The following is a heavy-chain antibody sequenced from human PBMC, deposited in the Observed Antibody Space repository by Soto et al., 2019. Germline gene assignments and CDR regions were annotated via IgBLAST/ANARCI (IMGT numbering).Heavy chain of an antibody. J-gene: IGHJ5*02. CDR3: ARERRDYYGLNPQHWFDP. CDR2: INPNSGGT. V-gene: IGHV1-2*04. CDR1: GYTFTGYY. D-gene: IGHD3-10*01. Sequence: QVQLVQSGAEVKKPGASVKVSCKASGYTFTGYYMHWVRQAPGQGLEWMGWINPNSGGTNYAQKFQGWVTMTRDTSISTAYMELSRLRSDDTAVYYCARERRDYYGLNPQHWFDPWGQGTLVTVSS.